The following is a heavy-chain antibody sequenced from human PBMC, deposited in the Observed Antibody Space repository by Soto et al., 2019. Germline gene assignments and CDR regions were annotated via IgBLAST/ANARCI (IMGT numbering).Heavy chain of an antibody. J-gene: IGHJ4*02. D-gene: IGHD5-18*01. CDR2: ISYDGSNK. Sequence: GGSLRLSCAASGFTFSSYGMHWVRQAPGKGLEWVAVISYDGSNKYYADSVKGRFTISRDNSKNTLYLQMNSLRAEDTAVYYCAKDRIQLWGNLAFDYWGQGTMVTVYS. V-gene: IGHV3-30*18. CDR1: GFTFSSYG. CDR3: AKDRIQLWGNLAFDY.